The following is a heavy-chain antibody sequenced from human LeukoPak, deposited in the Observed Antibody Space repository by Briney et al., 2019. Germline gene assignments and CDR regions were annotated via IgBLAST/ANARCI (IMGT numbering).Heavy chain of an antibody. CDR3: ARRDLTGIDY. V-gene: IGHV4-38-2*02. CDR2: IYYSGST. Sequence: SETLSLTCSVSGYSISSGYYWGWWGWIRQPPGKGLEWIGSIYYSGSTYYNPSLKSRVTISVDTSKNQFSLKLSSVTAADTAVYYCARRDLTGIDYWGQGTLVTVSS. D-gene: IGHD7-27*01. CDR1: GYSISSGYY. J-gene: IGHJ4*02.